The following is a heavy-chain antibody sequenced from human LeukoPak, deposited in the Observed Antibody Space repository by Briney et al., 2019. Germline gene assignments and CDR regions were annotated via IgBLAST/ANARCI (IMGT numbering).Heavy chain of an antibody. CDR3: TREDNWYFDL. J-gene: IGHJ2*01. Sequence: KPGGSLRLSCAASGFTFSDSYMSWVRQAPGKGLEWVSYISTSSSYTNYADSVKGRFTISRDNAKSSLYLQLNSLTAEDTAVYYCTREDNWYFDLWGRGTLVTVSS. V-gene: IGHV3-11*05. CDR1: GFTFSDSY. CDR2: ISTSSSYT.